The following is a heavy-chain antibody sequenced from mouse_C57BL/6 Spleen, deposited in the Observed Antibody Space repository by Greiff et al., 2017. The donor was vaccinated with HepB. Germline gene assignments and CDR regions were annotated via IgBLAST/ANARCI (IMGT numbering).Heavy chain of an antibody. D-gene: IGHD2-3*01. Sequence: QVQLQQPGAELVMPGASVKLSCKASGYTFTSYWMHWVKQRPGQGLEWIGEIDPSDSYTNYNQKFKGKSTLTVDKSSSTAYMQLSSLTSEDSAVYYCARRGVYDGYYSAMDYGGQGTSVTVSS. V-gene: IGHV1-69*01. CDR2: IDPSDSYT. CDR3: ARRGVYDGYYSAMDY. J-gene: IGHJ4*01. CDR1: GYTFTSYW.